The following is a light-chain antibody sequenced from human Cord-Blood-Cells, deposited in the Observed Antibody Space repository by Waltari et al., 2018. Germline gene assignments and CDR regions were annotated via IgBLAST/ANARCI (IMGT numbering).Light chain of an antibody. V-gene: IGLV3-9*01. CDR2: RDS. Sequence: SYELTQPPSVSVALGQTARITCGGNNLGSKNVHWYQQKPGQAPVLVIYRDSNRPSGIPERFSGSNSGNTATLTISRAQAGDEADYYCQVWDSSTAVFGGGTKLTVL. CDR1: NLGSKN. J-gene: IGLJ3*02. CDR3: QVWDSSTAV.